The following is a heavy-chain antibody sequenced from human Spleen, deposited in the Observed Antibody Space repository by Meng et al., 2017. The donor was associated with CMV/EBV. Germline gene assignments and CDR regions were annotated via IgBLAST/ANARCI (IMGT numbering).Heavy chain of an antibody. D-gene: IGHD3-3*01. V-gene: IGHV3-30*18. CDR2: ISSDGDNQ. J-gene: IGHJ4*02. CDR3: AKDPVPSAYYYYFDY. CDR1: GFIFSDYG. Sequence: SGFIFSDYGMHWVRQTPGKGLEWVAVISSDGDNQFCGDSVKDRFTISRDNYKNTLYLQMNSLSAEDTAVYYCAKDPVPSAYYYYFDYWGQGALVTVSS.